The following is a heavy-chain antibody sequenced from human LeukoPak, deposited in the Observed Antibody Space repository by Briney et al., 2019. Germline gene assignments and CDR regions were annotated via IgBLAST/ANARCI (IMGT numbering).Heavy chain of an antibody. CDR2: IYYSGST. Sequence: SETLSLTCTVSGGSISSSSYYWGWIRQPPGKGLEWIGSIYYSGSTYYNPSLKSRVTISVDTSKNQFSLRLSSVTAADTAVYYCVRGRSPRYDFWSGHDYWGHGTLVTVSS. CDR3: VRGRSPRYDFWSGHDY. D-gene: IGHD3-3*01. V-gene: IGHV4-39*07. CDR1: GGSISSSSYY. J-gene: IGHJ4*01.